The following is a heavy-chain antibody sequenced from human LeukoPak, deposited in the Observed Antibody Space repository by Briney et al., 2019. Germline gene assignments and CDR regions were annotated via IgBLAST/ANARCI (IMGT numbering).Heavy chain of an antibody. J-gene: IGHJ4*02. Sequence: GGSLRLSCAASGFTFSSSWMTWVRQAPGKGLEWVAVISYDGSNKYYADSVKGRFTISRDNSKNTLYLQMNSLRAEDTAVYYCARDNYGFDYWGQGTLVTVSS. CDR3: ARDNYGFDY. D-gene: IGHD3/OR15-3a*01. CDR2: ISYDGSNK. CDR1: GFTFSSSW. V-gene: IGHV3-30-3*01.